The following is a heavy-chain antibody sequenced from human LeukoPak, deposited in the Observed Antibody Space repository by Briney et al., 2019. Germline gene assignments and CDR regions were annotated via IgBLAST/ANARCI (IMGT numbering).Heavy chain of an antibody. Sequence: GGSLRLSCAASGFTVSSNYMSWVRQAPGKGLEWVSVIYSGGSTYYADSVKGRFTISRDNSKNTLYLQMNSLRAEDTAVYYCARGRSSWHYFDYWGQGTLVTVSS. V-gene: IGHV3-53*01. D-gene: IGHD6-13*01. CDR2: IYSGGST. CDR1: GFTVSSNY. J-gene: IGHJ4*02. CDR3: ARGRSSWHYFDY.